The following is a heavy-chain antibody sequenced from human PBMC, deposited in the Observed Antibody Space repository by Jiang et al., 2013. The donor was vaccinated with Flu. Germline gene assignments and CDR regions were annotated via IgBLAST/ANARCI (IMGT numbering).Heavy chain of an antibody. V-gene: IGHV4-39*07. Sequence: GLVKPSETLSLTCTVSGGSISSSSYYWGWIRQPPGKGLEWIGSIYYSGSTYYNPSLKSRVTISVDTSKNQFSLKLSSVTAADTAVYYCARVYYYYGSGSYPGDYWGQGTLVTVSS. D-gene: IGHD3-10*01. J-gene: IGHJ4*02. CDR3: ARVYYYYGSGSYPGDY. CDR2: IYYSGST. CDR1: GGSISSSSYY.